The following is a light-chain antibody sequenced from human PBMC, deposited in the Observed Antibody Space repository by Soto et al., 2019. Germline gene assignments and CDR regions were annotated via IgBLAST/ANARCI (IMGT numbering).Light chain of an antibody. CDR2: GSS. J-gene: IGKJ1*01. CDR1: HSISDT. Sequence: EIVMTQSPATLSVSPGERATLSCRASHSISDTLAWYQQKPGQAPRLLIFGSSNRATGIPDRFSGSGSGTDFTLTISRLEPEDFAVYYCQQYGSSGTFGQGTKVDIK. V-gene: IGKV3-20*01. CDR3: QQYGSSGT.